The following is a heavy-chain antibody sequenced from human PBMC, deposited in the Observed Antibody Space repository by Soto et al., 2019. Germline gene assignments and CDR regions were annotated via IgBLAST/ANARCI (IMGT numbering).Heavy chain of an antibody. CDR1: GGTFSSYT. CDR3: ARSSSDPYYYYYYMDV. Sequence: ASVKVSCKASGGTFSSYTISWVRQAPGQGLEWMGRIIPILGIANYAQKFQGRVTITADKSTSTAYMELSSLRSEDTAVYYCARSSSDPYYYYYYMDVRGKRTTVTGSS. J-gene: IGHJ6*03. CDR2: IIPILGIA. V-gene: IGHV1-69*02.